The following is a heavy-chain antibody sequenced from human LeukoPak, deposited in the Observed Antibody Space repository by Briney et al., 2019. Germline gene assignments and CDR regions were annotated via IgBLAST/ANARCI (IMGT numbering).Heavy chain of an antibody. CDR1: GGSISSGSYF. D-gene: IGHD4-23*01. V-gene: IGHV4-61*02. CDR2: INTSGST. J-gene: IGHJ4*02. CDR3: ARGGTVTAHDY. Sequence: SETLSLTCTVSGGSISSGSYFWSWIRQPAGKGLEWIGRINTSGSTNYNPSLKSRVTMSVDTSKNQFSLKLNSVTAADTAVYYCARGGTVTAHDYWGQGTLVTVSS.